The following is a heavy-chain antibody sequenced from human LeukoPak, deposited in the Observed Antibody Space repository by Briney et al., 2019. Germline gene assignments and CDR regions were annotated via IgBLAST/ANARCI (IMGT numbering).Heavy chain of an antibody. Sequence: PSETLSLTCTVSGGSISSYYWSWIRQPPGKGLEWIGYICHSGSNNYNPSLKSRVTISVDTSKNQFSLKLSSVTAADTAVYYCARVGITMVRGVIITGFYYGMDVWGQGTTVTVSS. CDR1: GGSISSYY. V-gene: IGHV4-59*01. J-gene: IGHJ6*02. CDR3: ARVGITMVRGVIITGFYYGMDV. D-gene: IGHD3-10*01. CDR2: ICHSGSN.